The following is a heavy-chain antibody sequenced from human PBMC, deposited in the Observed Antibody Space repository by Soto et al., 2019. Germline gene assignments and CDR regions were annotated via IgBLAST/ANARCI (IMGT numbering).Heavy chain of an antibody. CDR2: IYYSGST. J-gene: IGHJ4*02. D-gene: IGHD3-9*01. CDR1: GGSISSSSYY. V-gene: IGHV4-39*01. Sequence: SETLSLTCTVSGGSISSSSYYWGWIRRPPGKGLEWIGSIYYSGSTYYNPSLKSRVTISVDTSKNQFSLKLSSVTAADTAVYYCARHSLRYFDWLPYYFDYWGQGTLVTVSS. CDR3: ARHSLRYFDWLPYYFDY.